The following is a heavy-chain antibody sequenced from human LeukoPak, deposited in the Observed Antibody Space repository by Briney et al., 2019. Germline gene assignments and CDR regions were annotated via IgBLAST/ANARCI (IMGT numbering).Heavy chain of an antibody. CDR1: GGSISSSGYS. CDR3: ARHSSGWYSWFDP. V-gene: IGHV4-39*01. D-gene: IGHD6-19*01. Sequence: SETLSLTCTLSGGSISSSGYSWGWIRQPPGKGLEWIATIYYSGSTYYNPSLKSRVTISVDTSKSQFSLKLSSVTAADTAVYYCARHSSGWYSWFDPWGQGTLVTVSS. CDR2: IYYSGST. J-gene: IGHJ5*02.